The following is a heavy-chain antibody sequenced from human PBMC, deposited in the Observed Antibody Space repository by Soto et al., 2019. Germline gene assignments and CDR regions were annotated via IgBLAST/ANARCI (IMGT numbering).Heavy chain of an antibody. CDR3: ARTHYSMDV. CDR2: IHHRGNT. Sequence: QVQLQQWGAGLLKPSETLSLTCAVYGGSFSDFNWSWIRQPPGKGLEWIGEIHHRGNTNYNPSLRSRVTMSVDTSQNQFSLKMTSVTAADTAVYYCARTHYSMDVWDKGTTVTVSS. V-gene: IGHV4-34*01. CDR1: GGSFSDFN. J-gene: IGHJ6*03.